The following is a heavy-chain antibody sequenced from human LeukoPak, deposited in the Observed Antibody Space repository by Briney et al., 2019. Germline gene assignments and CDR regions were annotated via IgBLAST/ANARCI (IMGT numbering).Heavy chain of an antibody. J-gene: IGHJ4*02. V-gene: IGHV3-23*01. Sequence: ETLSLTCTVSGGSISSGDYYWSWVRQAPGKGLEWVSAISGSGGSTYYADSVKGRFTISRDNSKNTLYLQMNSLRAEDTAVYYCANEGGSYFYFDYWGQGTLVTVSS. D-gene: IGHD1-26*01. CDR2: ISGSGGST. CDR3: ANEGGSYFYFDY. CDR1: GGSISSGDYY.